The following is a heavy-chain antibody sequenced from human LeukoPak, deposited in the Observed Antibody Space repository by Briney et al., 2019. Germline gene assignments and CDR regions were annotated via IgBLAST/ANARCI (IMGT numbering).Heavy chain of an antibody. Sequence: GGSLRLSCAASGFTFSDYWMTWVRQAPGKGLEWVANIKQDGSEKDYVDSVKGRFTISRDNAKNSLYLQMDSLRVEDTAVYYCARKGGYSSGYYYWGLGTLVTVSS. J-gene: IGHJ4*02. CDR3: ARKGGYSSGYYY. CDR2: IKQDGSEK. V-gene: IGHV3-7*01. D-gene: IGHD3-22*01. CDR1: GFTFSDYW.